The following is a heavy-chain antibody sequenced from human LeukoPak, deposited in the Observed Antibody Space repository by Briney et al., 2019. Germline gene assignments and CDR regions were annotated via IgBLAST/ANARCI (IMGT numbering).Heavy chain of an antibody. CDR3: ARALGATTLIYYYYYMDV. V-gene: IGHV1-46*01. CDR1: GYTFTSYY. D-gene: IGHD1-26*01. CDR2: INPSGGST. J-gene: IGHJ6*03. Sequence: ASVTVSCKASGYTFTSYYMHWVRQAPGQGLEWMGIINPSGGSTSYAQKFQGRVTMTRDMSTSTVYMELSSLRSEDTAVYYCARALGATTLIYYYYYMDVWGKGTTVTVSS.